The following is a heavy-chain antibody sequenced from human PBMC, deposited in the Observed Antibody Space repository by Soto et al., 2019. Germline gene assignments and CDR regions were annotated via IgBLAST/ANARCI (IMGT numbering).Heavy chain of an antibody. CDR3: ARHDTYYYDSSGYYYFDY. D-gene: IGHD3-22*01. J-gene: IGHJ4*02. Sequence: GGSLRLSCAASGFTFSSYSMNWVRQAPGKGLEWVSYISSSGSTIYYADSVKGRFTISRDNAKNSLYLQMNSLRDEDTAVYYCARHDTYYYDSSGYYYFDYWGQGTLVTVSS. CDR1: GFTFSSYS. V-gene: IGHV3-48*02. CDR2: ISSSGSTI.